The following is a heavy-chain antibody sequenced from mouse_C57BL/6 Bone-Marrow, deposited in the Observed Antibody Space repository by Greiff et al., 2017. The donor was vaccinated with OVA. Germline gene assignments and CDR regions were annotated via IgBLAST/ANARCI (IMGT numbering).Heavy chain of an antibody. V-gene: IGHV7-3*01. J-gene: IGHJ2*01. D-gene: IGHD4-1*01. Sequence: EVKLVESGGGLVQPGGSLSLSCAASGFTFTDYYMSWVRQPPGKALEWLGFIRNKANGYTTEYSASVKGRFTIARDNSKSILYLQINALRAEDSATYYCARRTGTDFDYWGQGTTLTVSS. CDR2: IRNKANGYTT. CDR1: GFTFTDYY. CDR3: ARRTGTDFDY.